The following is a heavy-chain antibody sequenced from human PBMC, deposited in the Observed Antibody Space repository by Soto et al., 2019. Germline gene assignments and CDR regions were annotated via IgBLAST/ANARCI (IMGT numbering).Heavy chain of an antibody. CDR2: IYHSGST. Sequence: SETLSLTCAVSGVSISSGGYSWSWIRQPPGKGLEWIGYIYHSGSTYYNSSLKSRVTISVDRSKNQFSLKLSSVTAADTAVYYCARVPTPWGQGTLVTVSS. CDR1: GVSISSGGYS. CDR3: ARVPTP. D-gene: IGHD2-2*01. J-gene: IGHJ5*02. V-gene: IGHV4-30-2*01.